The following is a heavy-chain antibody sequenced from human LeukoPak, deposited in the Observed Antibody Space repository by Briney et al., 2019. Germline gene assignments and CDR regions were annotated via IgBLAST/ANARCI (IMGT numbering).Heavy chain of an antibody. D-gene: IGHD2-2*01. Sequence: PGRSLRLSCAASGFTFSSYGMHWVRQTPGKGLEWVSLITGDGSSTNYADSVKGRFTISRDNSKNSLYLQMNSLRTEDTALYYCAKGYASPIHNWFDPWGQGTLVTISS. CDR2: ITGDGSST. J-gene: IGHJ5*02. CDR1: GFTFSSYG. CDR3: AKGYASPIHNWFDP. V-gene: IGHV3-43*02.